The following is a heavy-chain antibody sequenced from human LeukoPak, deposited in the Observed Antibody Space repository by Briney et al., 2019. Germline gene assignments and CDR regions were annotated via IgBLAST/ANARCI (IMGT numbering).Heavy chain of an antibody. V-gene: IGHV3-7*01. J-gene: IGHJ4*02. CDR3: ARGRYCSSTSCFPDY. CDR2: IKQDGSEK. Sequence: GGSLRLSCAASGFTFSRFWMSWVRQAPGKGLEWVANIKQDGSEKYYVESVKGRFTISRDNAQNSLYLQMNSLRAEDTAVYYCARGRYCSSTSCFPDYWGQGTLVTVSS. CDR1: GFTFSRFW. D-gene: IGHD2-2*01.